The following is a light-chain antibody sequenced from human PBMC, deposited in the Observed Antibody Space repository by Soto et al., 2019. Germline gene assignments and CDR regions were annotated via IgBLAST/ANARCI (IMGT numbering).Light chain of an antibody. CDR1: SSDVGAYNY. CDR2: EVS. J-gene: IGLJ2*01. CDR3: SSFTTTSTVL. Sequence: QSALTQPASVSGSLGQSITISCTGTSSDVGAYNYVSWFQQHPGKAPKVMIFEVSKRPSGVSNRFSGSKSGNMASLTISGLQPEDEGDYYCSSFTTTSTVLLGGGTKVTVL. V-gene: IGLV2-14*01.